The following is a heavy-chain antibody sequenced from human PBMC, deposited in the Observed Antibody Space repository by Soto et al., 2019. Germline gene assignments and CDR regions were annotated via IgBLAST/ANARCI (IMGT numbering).Heavy chain of an antibody. J-gene: IGHJ4*02. CDR1: GHSISSDYY. Sequence: SETLSLTCAVSGHSISSDYYWGWIRQPPGKGLEWIGSIYHSGSTYYNPSLKSRVTISVDTSKNQFSLKLSSVTAADTAVYYCARASIGYSHGPFDYWGQGTLVTVSS. V-gene: IGHV4-38-2*01. CDR2: IYHSGST. D-gene: IGHD5-18*01. CDR3: ARASIGYSHGPFDY.